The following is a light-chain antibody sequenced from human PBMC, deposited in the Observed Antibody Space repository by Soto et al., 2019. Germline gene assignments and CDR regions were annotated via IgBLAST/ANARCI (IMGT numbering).Light chain of an antibody. CDR2: DVT. CDR1: SSDVGGYNS. J-gene: IGLJ3*02. V-gene: IGLV2-14*01. CDR3: SSYSTTSTRV. Sequence: QSALTQPASVSGSPGQSITISCTGTSSDVGGYNSVSWYQQYPGTAPKLMIYDVTYRPSGISTRFSGSKSGDTASLTISGLQADDEADYFCSSYSTTSTRVFGGGTQLTVL.